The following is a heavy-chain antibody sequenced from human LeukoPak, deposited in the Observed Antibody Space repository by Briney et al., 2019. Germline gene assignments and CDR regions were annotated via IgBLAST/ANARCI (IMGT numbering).Heavy chain of an antibody. CDR1: GGSISSYS. Sequence: PSETLSLTCTVSGGSISSYSWNWIRQPAGKGLEWIGRLFSSGTTKYNPSLESRVTMSVDTSKNRFSLNLTSVTAADTAVYYCAREGGGFDYWGQGTLVTVSS. V-gene: IGHV4-4*07. CDR3: AREGGGFDY. J-gene: IGHJ4*02. D-gene: IGHD3-16*01. CDR2: LFSSGTT.